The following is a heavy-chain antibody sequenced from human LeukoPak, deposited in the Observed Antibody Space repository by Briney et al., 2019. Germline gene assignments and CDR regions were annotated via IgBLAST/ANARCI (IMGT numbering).Heavy chain of an antibody. Sequence: ASVKVSCKASGYTFTGYYMHWVRQAPGQGLEWMGWINPNSGGTNYAQKFQGRVTMTRDTSISTAYMELSRLRSDDTAVYYCAREGLLWFGELLSYYYYGMDVWSQGTTVTVSS. V-gene: IGHV1-2*02. CDR3: AREGLLWFGELLSYYYYGMDV. J-gene: IGHJ6*02. CDR1: GYTFTGYY. CDR2: INPNSGGT. D-gene: IGHD3-10*01.